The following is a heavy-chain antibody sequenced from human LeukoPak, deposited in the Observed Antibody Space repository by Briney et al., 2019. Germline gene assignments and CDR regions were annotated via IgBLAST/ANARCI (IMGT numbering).Heavy chain of an antibody. Sequence: GGSLRLSCAASGFTFSSYSMNWVRQAPGKGLEWVSYISSSSSTIYYADSVKGRFTISRDNAKNSLYLQMNSLGAEDTAVYYCARASVGIAAAGDYYDYYYMDVWGKGTTVTVSS. V-gene: IGHV3-48*01. CDR3: ARASVGIAAAGDYYDYYYMDV. J-gene: IGHJ6*03. CDR2: ISSSSSTI. CDR1: GFTFSSYS. D-gene: IGHD6-13*01.